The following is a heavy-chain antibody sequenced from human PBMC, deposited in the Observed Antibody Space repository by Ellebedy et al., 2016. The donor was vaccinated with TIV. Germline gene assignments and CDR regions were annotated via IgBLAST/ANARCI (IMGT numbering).Heavy chain of an antibody. CDR2: MNPNSGNT. CDR3: ASERIVGGTGGAFDI. Sequence: AASVTVSCKASVYTFTRSDINCVRQPTGHWLECMGWMNPNSGNTGYAQKFQGRLTMTRNTSISTAYMELSSLRSEDTAVYYCASERIVGGTGGAFDIWGQGTMVTVVS. CDR1: VYTFTRSD. J-gene: IGHJ3*02. D-gene: IGHD1-26*01. V-gene: IGHV1-8*02.